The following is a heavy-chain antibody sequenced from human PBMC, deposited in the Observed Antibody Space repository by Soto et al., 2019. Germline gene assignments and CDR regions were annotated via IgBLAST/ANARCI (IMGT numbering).Heavy chain of an antibody. CDR2: IGIGGDI. CDR1: GFAFSSYA. J-gene: IGHJ3*02. V-gene: IGHV3-23*01. Sequence: GGSLRLSCASSGFAFSSYAFSCVRQAPGKGLDWVSSIGIGGDIYYADSVKGRFAISRDNSKNTLFLQMIGLRAEDTAVYYCGTGTTHPVFDIWGHGTMVTVSS. CDR3: GTGTTHPVFDI. D-gene: IGHD1-1*01.